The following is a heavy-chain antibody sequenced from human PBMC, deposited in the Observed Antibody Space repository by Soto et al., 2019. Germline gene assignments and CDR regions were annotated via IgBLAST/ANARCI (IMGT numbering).Heavy chain of an antibody. D-gene: IGHD1-26*01. V-gene: IGHV1-69*12. CDR2: IIPIFGTA. J-gene: IGHJ6*02. Sequence: QVQLVQSGAEVKKPGSSVKVSCKSSGGTFSGYAISWVRQAPGQGLEWMGGIIPIFGTANYAQQFQGRVTITADESTSTAYMELSSLSSEDTAVDSCARDVGSTTMYVWGQGTTVTVSS. CDR1: GGTFSGYA. CDR3: ARDVGSTTMYV.